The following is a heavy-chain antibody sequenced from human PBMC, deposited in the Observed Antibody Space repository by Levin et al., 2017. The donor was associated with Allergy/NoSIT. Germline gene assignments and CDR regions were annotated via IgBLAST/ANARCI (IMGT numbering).Heavy chain of an antibody. CDR3: ARGDTTVTTLGASDY. V-gene: IGHV4-34*01. Sequence: SETLSLTCAVYGGSFSGYYWSWIRQPPAKGLEWIGEINHSGSTNYNPSLKSRVTISVDTSKNQFSLKLTSVTAADTAVYFCARGDTTVTTLGASDYWGQGTLVTVSS. D-gene: IGHD4-17*01. CDR1: GGSFSGYY. J-gene: IGHJ4*02. CDR2: INHSGST.